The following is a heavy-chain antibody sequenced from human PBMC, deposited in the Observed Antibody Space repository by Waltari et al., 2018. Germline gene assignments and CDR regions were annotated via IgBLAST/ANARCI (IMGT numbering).Heavy chain of an antibody. V-gene: IGHV1-69-2*01. CDR2: NDPEDGEN. CDR3: TGGVTTPGVADVHDYQYGMDV. CDR1: GYSFSDYY. D-gene: IGHD3-10*02. J-gene: IGHJ6*02. Sequence: EVQLLQSGAELVKPGTTVKISCKVSGYSFSDYYIHWVQQAPRKGLQWMGHNDPEDGENSDAHHSRDTITLTPDTSTNTAYLELNNVSSQDTAVFYCTGGVTTPGVADVHDYQYGMDVWGQGTTVTVSS.